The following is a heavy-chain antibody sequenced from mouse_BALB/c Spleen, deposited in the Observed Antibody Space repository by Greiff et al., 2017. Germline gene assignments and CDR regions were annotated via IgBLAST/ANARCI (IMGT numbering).Heavy chain of an antibody. D-gene: IGHD2-4*01. Sequence: EVQLVESGAELVKPGASVKLSCTASGFNIKDTYMHWVKQRPEQGLEWIGRIDPANGNTKYDPKFQGKATITADTSSNTAYLQLSSLTSEDTAVYYCAREITRRYFDYWGQGTTLTVSS. CDR1: GFNIKDTY. CDR3: AREITRRYFDY. V-gene: IGHV14-3*02. CDR2: IDPANGNT. J-gene: IGHJ2*01.